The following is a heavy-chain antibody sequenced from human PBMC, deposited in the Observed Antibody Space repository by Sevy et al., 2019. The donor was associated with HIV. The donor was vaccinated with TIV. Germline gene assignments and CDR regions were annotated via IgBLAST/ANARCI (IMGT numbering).Heavy chain of an antibody. CDR1: GFTFSSYA. CDR3: ARVVGPMVRGAKGHPYYGMDV. V-gene: IGHV3-30-3*01. CDR2: ISYDGSNK. D-gene: IGHD3-10*01. Sequence: GGSLRLSCAASGFTFSSYAMHWVRQAPGKGLEWVAVISYDGSNKYYADSVKGRFTISRDNSKNTLYLQMNSLRAEDTAVYYCARVVGPMVRGAKGHPYYGMDVWGQGTTVTVS. J-gene: IGHJ6*02.